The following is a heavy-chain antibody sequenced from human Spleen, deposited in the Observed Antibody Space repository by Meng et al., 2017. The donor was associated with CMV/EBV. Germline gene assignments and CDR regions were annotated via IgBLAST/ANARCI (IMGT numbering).Heavy chain of an antibody. V-gene: IGHV1-69*10. J-gene: IGHJ4*02. Sequence: SVKVSCKASGVTFTNYAIGWVRQAPGQGLEWMGQIIPVIGVANYAQKFQGRVTIIADKSTGTGYMELSSLRSEDTAVYYCARGNIAYDSVFFDYWGQGTLVTVSS. CDR2: IIPVIGVA. CDR1: GVTFTNYA. D-gene: IGHD5-12*01. CDR3: ARGNIAYDSVFFDY.